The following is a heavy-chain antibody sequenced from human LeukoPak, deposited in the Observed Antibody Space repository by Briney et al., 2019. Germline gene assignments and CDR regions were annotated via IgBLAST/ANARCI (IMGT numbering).Heavy chain of an antibody. CDR2: IKYDGSYT. CDR3: VRDGDAYNFDF. J-gene: IGHJ4*02. CDR1: GFTLSLAW. D-gene: IGHD5-24*01. Sequence: GGSLRLSCATSGFTLSLAWMHWVRQAPGKGLEWVSRIKYDGSYTNYADSVKGRFAISRDNARNTLSLHMISLRAEDTAVYFCVRDGDAYNFDFWGQGVLVTVSS. V-gene: IGHV3-74*01.